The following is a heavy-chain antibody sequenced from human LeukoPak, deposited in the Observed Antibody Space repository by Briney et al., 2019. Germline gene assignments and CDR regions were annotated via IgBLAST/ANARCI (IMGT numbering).Heavy chain of an antibody. CDR2: IKHEGSEK. Sequence: PGGALRLSCAASGFIFTGYFMSWVRQAPGKGLEWVASIKHEGSEKYYVDSVRGRFTTSRDNTKNLLYLQMSSLRAEDTAVYYCATDRGWRTSGYYLYYFEYWGQGTLVTFSS. CDR3: ATDRGWRTSGYYLYYFEY. V-gene: IGHV3-7*01. J-gene: IGHJ4*02. CDR1: GFIFTGYF. D-gene: IGHD3-3*01.